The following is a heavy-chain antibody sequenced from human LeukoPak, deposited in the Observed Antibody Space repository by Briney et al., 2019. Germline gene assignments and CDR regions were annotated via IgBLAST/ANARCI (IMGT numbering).Heavy chain of an antibody. CDR3: ARHEVGGDSSSGYEYYYYMDV. CDR2: VYPDDSDT. CDR1: GYPFTKYW. D-gene: IGHD3-3*01. J-gene: IGHJ6*03. V-gene: IGHV5-51*01. Sequence: GESLKISCEAFGYPFTKYWIGWVRQMPGKGLEWMGMVYPDDSDTKYSPSFQGQVTISADESISTAYLQWSSLKASDTAIYYCARHEVGGDSSSGYEYYYYMDVWGKGTAVTVSS.